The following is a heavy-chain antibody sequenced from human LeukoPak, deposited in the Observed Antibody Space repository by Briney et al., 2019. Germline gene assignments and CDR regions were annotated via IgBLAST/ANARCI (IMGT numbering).Heavy chain of an antibody. D-gene: IGHD2-15*01. V-gene: IGHV4-34*01. CDR1: GGSFSGYY. CDR3: ARGRRSSRAATLHY. J-gene: IGHJ4*02. CDR2: INHSGST. Sequence: SETLSLTCAVYGGSFSGYYWSWIRQPPGKGLEWIGEINHSGSTNYNPSLKSRVTISVDTSKNQFSLKLSSVTAADTAVYYCARGRRSSRAATLHYWGQGTLVTVSS.